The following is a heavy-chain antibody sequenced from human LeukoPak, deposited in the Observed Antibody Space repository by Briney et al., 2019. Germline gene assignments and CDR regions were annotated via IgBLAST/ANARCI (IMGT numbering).Heavy chain of an antibody. J-gene: IGHJ4*02. CDR3: AKVRVGTAHFDY. V-gene: IGHV3-30*18. Sequence: GGYLRLSCAASGFTFSNYGMHWVRQAPGKGLEWVVVISHDGSNNNYADSVKGRFTISRDNSKNTLYLQMNSLRPEDTAVYYCAKVRVGTAHFDYWGQGTLVTVSS. CDR1: GFTFSNYG. CDR2: ISHDGSNN. D-gene: IGHD2-15*01.